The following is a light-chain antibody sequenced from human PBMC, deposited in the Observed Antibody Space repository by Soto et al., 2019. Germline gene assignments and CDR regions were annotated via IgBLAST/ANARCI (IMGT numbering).Light chain of an antibody. J-gene: IGKJ1*01. CDR2: GAS. CDR3: QQYNDWPRT. CDR1: QSVSRN. Sequence: EIVMTQSPATLSVSPGERATLSCRASQSVSRNFAWYQQIPGQAPRLLIYGASTRATGIPARFSGSGSGTEFTLTIRSLQSEDFAVYYCQQYNDWPRTFGQGTKVEIK. V-gene: IGKV3-15*01.